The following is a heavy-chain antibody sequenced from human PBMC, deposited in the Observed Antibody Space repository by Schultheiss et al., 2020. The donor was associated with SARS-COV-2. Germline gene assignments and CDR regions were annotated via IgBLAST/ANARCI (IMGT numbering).Heavy chain of an antibody. D-gene: IGHD2-15*01. V-gene: IGHV4-61*08. CDR3: ARDDRYCSGGSCAPFDY. Sequence: SETLSLTCTVSGGSISSGGYYWSWIRQPPGKGLEWIGYIYYSGSTYYNPSLKSRVTISVDTSKNQFSLKLSSVTAADTAVYYCARDDRYCSGGSCAPFDYWGQGTLVTVSS. J-gene: IGHJ4*02. CDR2: IYYSGST. CDR1: GGSISSGGYY.